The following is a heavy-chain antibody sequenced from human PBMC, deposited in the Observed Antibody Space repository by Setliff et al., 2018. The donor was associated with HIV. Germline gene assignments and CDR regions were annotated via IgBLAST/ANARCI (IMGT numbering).Heavy chain of an antibody. D-gene: IGHD3-22*01. CDR2: IYQSGRT. Sequence: SETLSLTCSASRYSIRNDYYWAWIRQTPAKGPEWIGSIYQSGRTYYKPSLMSRVTISVSTSKKHFSLKLTSVTAADTAVYYCAKEHGNYDTSADSSPDAFDIWGQGTMVTVSS. CDR3: AKEHGNYDTSADSSPDAFDI. J-gene: IGHJ3*02. V-gene: IGHV4-38-2*02. CDR1: RYSIRNDYY.